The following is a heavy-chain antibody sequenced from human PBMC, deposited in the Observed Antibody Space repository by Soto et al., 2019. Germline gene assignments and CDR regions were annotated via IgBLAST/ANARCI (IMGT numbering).Heavy chain of an antibody. CDR3: AGRCRGGNCFSSYAMDV. J-gene: IGHJ6*02. V-gene: IGHV4-61*01. D-gene: IGHD2-15*01. CDR1: GGSVSSGSYY. Sequence: SETLSLTCTVSGGSVSSGSYYWSWIRQPPGKGLEWIGYIYYSGSTNYNPSLKSRVTISVDTSKNQFSLKLSSVTAADTAVYYCAGRCRGGNCFSSYAMDVWGQGTTVTVSS. CDR2: IYYSGST.